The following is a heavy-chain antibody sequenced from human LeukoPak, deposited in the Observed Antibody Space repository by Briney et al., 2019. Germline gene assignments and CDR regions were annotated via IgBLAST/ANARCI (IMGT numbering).Heavy chain of an antibody. D-gene: IGHD3-22*01. V-gene: IGHV3-11*04. CDR3: ASSVSGYYAFDY. Sequence: GGSLRLSCAASGFTFSDFYMSWIRQAPGKGLEWVSYISSSGTPIYYADSVKGRFTISRDTAKNSLYLQMDSLRAEDTAVYYCASSVSGYYAFDYWGQGTLVTVSS. J-gene: IGHJ4*02. CDR2: ISSSGTPI. CDR1: GFTFSDFY.